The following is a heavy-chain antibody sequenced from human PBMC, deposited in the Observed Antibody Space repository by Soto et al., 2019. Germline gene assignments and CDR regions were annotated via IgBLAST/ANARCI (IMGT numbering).Heavy chain of an antibody. CDR2: IMPTVDSA. V-gene: IGHV1-69*01. D-gene: IGHD3-10*01. J-gene: IGHJ6*02. CDR1: GGTLSDYA. Sequence: QVQLVQSGAEVKTPGSSVKVSCKASGGTLSDYAISWVRQAPGQGLEWMGGIMPTVDSANYAQNFQGRLTISADELTSTANLGLSRLRSEDTAVYYCAVAAVREIMAQESSGMAVWGQGTTVIVSS. CDR3: AVAAVREIMAQESSGMAV.